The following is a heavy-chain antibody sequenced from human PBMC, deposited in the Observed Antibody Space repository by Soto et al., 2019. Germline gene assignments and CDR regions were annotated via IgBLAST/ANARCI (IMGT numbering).Heavy chain of an antibody. CDR1: GFTVSSNY. Sequence: EVQLVESGGGLIQPGGSLRLSCAASGFTVSSNYMSWVRQAPGKGLEWVSVIYSGGSTYYADSVKGRFTISRDNSKNTLYLQMNSLRAEDTAVYYCARDHGVYDPERNFDYWGQGTLVTVSS. CDR3: ARDHGVYDPERNFDY. D-gene: IGHD3-22*01. V-gene: IGHV3-53*01. CDR2: IYSGGST. J-gene: IGHJ4*02.